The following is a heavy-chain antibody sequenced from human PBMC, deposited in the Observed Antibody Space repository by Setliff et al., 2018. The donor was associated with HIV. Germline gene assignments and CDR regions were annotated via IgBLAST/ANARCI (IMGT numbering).Heavy chain of an antibody. CDR2: INPNMGDT. CDR1: GYKFTGHH. V-gene: IGHV1-2*06. J-gene: IGHJ4*02. D-gene: IGHD3-9*01. Sequence: ASVKVSCKASGYKFTGHHIQWMRQAPGQGLEWMGRINPNMGDTQYAQKFQGRIIMTRDTSINTVYMELSSLTSDDTALYYCARQDIPTGYYLYDYWGQGTQVTVSS. CDR3: ARQDIPTGYYLYDY.